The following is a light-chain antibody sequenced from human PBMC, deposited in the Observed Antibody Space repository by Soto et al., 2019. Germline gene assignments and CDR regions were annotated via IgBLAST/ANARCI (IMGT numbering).Light chain of an antibody. CDR3: CSYAHNITFGGLV. J-gene: IGLJ2*01. Sequence: QSALTQPASVSGSPGQSITISCTGTSSDVGSYNLVSWYQQHPGKAPKLMIYEVNKRPSGLSNRFSGSKSGNTASLTISGLQAEDEADYYCCSYAHNITFGGLVFGGGTKVTVL. CDR1: SSDVGSYNL. V-gene: IGLV2-23*02. CDR2: EVN.